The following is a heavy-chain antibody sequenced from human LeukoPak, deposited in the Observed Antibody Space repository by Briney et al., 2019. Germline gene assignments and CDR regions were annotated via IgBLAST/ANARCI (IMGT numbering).Heavy chain of an antibody. D-gene: IGHD3-9*01. CDR1: GGSISSSSYY. Sequence: SSETLSLTCTVSGGSISSSSYYWGWIRQPPGKGLEWIGSIYYSGSTYYNPSLKSRVTISVDTSKNQFSLKLSSVTAADTAVYYCARVNLLTGFSDYWGQGTLVTVSS. CDR2: IYYSGST. V-gene: IGHV4-39*07. CDR3: ARVNLLTGFSDY. J-gene: IGHJ4*02.